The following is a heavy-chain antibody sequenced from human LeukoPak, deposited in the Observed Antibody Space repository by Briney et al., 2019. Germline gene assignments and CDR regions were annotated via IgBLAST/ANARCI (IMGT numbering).Heavy chain of an antibody. V-gene: IGHV5-51*01. CDR1: GYSINNYW. D-gene: IGHD3-9*01. Sequence: GESLQISCKGSGYSINNYWIGWVRQMPGKGLEWMGIIYPGDSDTRYSPSFQGQVTISADKSISTAYLQWSSLKASDTAMYYCARPRYFGTFDAFDIWGQGTMVTVSS. CDR3: ARPRYFGTFDAFDI. CDR2: IYPGDSDT. J-gene: IGHJ3*02.